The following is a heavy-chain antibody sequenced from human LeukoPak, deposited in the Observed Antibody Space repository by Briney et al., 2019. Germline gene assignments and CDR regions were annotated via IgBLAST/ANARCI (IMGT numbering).Heavy chain of an antibody. D-gene: IGHD5-24*01. CDR3: ARGIEMATIHRGDY. J-gene: IGHJ4*02. CDR1: GGTFSSYA. V-gene: IGHV1-69*05. Sequence: PWASVKVSCKASGGTFSSYAISWVRQAPGQGLEWMGRIIPIFGTANYAQKFQGRVTITTDESTSTAYMELSNLRSEDTAVYYCARGIEMATIHRGDYWGQGTLVTVSS. CDR2: IIPIFGTA.